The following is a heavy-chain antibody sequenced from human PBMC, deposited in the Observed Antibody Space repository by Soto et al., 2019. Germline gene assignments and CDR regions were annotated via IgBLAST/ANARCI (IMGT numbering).Heavy chain of an antibody. J-gene: IGHJ5*02. V-gene: IGHV1-18*01. CDR2: VSGDNGHT. CDR1: GYTFTTHG. Sequence: QVQLVQSGAEVKKPGASVKVSCKASGYTFTTHGISWVRQAPGQGLEWMGWVSGDNGHTNYAQSPQGRVTMTPDTSTNTAYMELRSLRSDATAVYYCAGDHWYCRSGTCSRAWFDPWGQGTLVTVSS. CDR3: AGDHWYCRSGTCSRAWFDP. D-gene: IGHD2-15*01.